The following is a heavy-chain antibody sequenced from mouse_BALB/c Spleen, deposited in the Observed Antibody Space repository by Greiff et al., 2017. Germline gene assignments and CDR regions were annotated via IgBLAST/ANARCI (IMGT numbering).Heavy chain of an antibody. J-gene: IGHJ4*01. Sequence: QVQLKESGPGLVAPSQSLSITCTVSGFSLTSYGVHWVRQPPGKGLEWLGVIWAGGSTNYNSALMSRLSISKDNSKSQVFLKMNSLQTDDTAMYYCARRGSSLYYYAMDYWGQGTSVTVSS. V-gene: IGHV2-9*02. CDR1: GFSLTSYG. CDR3: ARRGSSLYYYAMDY. D-gene: IGHD1-1*01. CDR2: IWAGGST.